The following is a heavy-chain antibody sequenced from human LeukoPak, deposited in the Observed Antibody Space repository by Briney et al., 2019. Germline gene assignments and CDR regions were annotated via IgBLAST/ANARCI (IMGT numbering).Heavy chain of an antibody. CDR3: ARDVYDRGIYYYYGMDV. CDR2: ISSSSSTI. Sequence: GGSLRLSCAASGFTFSDYYMSWIRQAPGKGLEWVSYISSSSSTIYYADSVKGRFTISRDNAKNSLYLQMNSLRAEDTAVYYCARDVYDRGIYYYYGMDVWGQGTTVTVSS. CDR1: GFTFSDYY. D-gene: IGHD5/OR15-5a*01. J-gene: IGHJ6*02. V-gene: IGHV3-11*04.